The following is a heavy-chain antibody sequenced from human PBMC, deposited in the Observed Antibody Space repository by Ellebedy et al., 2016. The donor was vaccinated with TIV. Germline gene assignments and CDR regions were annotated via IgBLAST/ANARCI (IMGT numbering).Heavy chain of an antibody. CDR3: ARDKAASYASGRSARYYYGMDV. CDR2: ISAYNGNT. D-gene: IGHD3-10*01. V-gene: IGHV1-18*01. CDR1: GYTFNTFG. Sequence: AASVKVSCKASGYTFNTFGITWVRQAPGQGLEWMGWISAYNGNTNYAQKLQGRVTITTDTSTSTVYMELRSLRTDDTAVFYCARDKAASYASGRSARYYYGMDVWGQGTTVTVSS. J-gene: IGHJ6*02.